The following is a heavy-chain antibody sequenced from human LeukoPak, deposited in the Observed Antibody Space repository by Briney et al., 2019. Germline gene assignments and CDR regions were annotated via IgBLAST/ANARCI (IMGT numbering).Heavy chain of an antibody. CDR3: ASRSNSDGNAEDFDY. CDR1: GYTFTSYY. V-gene: IGHV1-46*01. CDR2: INPSGGST. Sequence: GASVKVSCKASGYTFTSYYMHWVRQAPGQGLEWMGIINPSGGSTSYAQKFQGRVTMTGDTSTSTVYMELSSLRSEDTAVYYCASRSNSDGNAEDFDYWGQGTLVTVSS. J-gene: IGHJ4*02. D-gene: IGHD1-14*01.